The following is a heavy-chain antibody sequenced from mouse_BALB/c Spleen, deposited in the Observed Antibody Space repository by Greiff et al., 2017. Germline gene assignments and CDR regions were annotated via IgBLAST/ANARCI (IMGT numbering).Heavy chain of an antibody. J-gene: IGHJ1*01. Sequence: VQLQQSGAELMKPGASVKISCKATGYTFSSYWIEWVKQRPGHGLEWIGEILPGSGSTNYNEKFKGKATFTADTSSNTAYMQLSSLTSEDSAVYYCARSATAATGWYFDVWGAGTTVTVSS. CDR1: GYTFSSYW. CDR3: ARSATAATGWYFDV. V-gene: IGHV1-9*01. CDR2: ILPGSGST. D-gene: IGHD1-2*01.